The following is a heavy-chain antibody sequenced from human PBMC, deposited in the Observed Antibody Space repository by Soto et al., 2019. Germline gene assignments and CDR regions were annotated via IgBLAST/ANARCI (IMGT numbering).Heavy chain of an antibody. CDR2: INHDGSEK. D-gene: IGHD1-7*01. J-gene: IGHJ6*02. CDR3: AREYNWNFPYYRGLDV. V-gene: IGHV3-7*05. Sequence: EVQLVESGGGLVQPGESLRLSCLASNCTSSRYWMTWVRQAPGKGLEWVANINHDGSEKYYVDSVKGRFTTSRDNGQNSLYLQMDSLRAEDTAVYYCAREYNWNFPYYRGLDVWGQGTTVTVSS. CDR1: NCTSSRYW.